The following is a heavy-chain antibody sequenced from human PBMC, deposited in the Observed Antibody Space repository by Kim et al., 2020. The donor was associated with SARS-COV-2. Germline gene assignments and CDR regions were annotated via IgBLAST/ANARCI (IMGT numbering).Heavy chain of an antibody. J-gene: IGHJ4*02. CDR3: AKMVAVIGKPHLDY. V-gene: IGHV3-23*01. Sequence: GGSLRLSCAASGFTFRNYAMSWVRQAPGKGLEWVSAISGGGARVNTYYADSVKGRFTISRDNYKNTLFLQRNSLRADDTAIYYCAKMVAVIGKPHLDYWGEGTLVTVPP. CDR2: ISGGGARVNT. CDR1: GFTFRNYA. D-gene: IGHD1-20*01.